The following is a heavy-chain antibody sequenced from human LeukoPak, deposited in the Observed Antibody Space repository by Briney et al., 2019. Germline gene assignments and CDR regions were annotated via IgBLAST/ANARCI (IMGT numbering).Heavy chain of an antibody. D-gene: IGHD2/OR15-2a*01. CDR3: ARGASMASNWFDP. V-gene: IGHV4-4*02. CDR1: GGSISSSNW. CDR2: IYHSGST. Sequence: SETLSLTCAVSGGSISSSNWWSWVRQPPGKGLEWIGEIYHSGSTNYNPSLKSRVTVSVDKSKNQFSLKLSSVTAADTAVYYCARGASMASNWFDPWGQGTLVTVSS. J-gene: IGHJ5*02.